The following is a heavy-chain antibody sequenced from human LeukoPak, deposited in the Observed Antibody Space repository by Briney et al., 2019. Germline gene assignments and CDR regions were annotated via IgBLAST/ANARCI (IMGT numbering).Heavy chain of an antibody. D-gene: IGHD2-8*01. CDR3: ARNRGNGNWFDP. J-gene: IGHJ5*02. CDR2: IYSSGST. CDR1: GGSVNSYY. Sequence: SETLSLTCTLSGGSVNSYYWSWIRQPPGKGLEWIGYIYSSGSTNYNPSLKSRVTISVDTSKNQLSLKLSSVTAADTAVYYCARNRGNGNWFDPWGQGTLVTVSS. V-gene: IGHV4-59*02.